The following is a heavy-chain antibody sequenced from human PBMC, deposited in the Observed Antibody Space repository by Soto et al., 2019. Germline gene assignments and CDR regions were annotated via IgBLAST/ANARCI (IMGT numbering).Heavy chain of an antibody. V-gene: IGHV3-74*01. CDR1: GFTFSSYW. Sequence: VGSLRLSCAASGFTFSSYWMHWVRQAPGKGLVWVSRINRDGSSTSYADSVKGRFTISRDNAKNTLYLQMNSLRAEDTAVYHCARDWSSTPDPWGQGTLVTVSS. CDR2: INRDGSST. D-gene: IGHD2-2*01. J-gene: IGHJ5*02. CDR3: ARDWSSTPDP.